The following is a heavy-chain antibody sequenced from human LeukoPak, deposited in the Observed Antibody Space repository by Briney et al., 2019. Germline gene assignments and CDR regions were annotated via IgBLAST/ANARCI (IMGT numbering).Heavy chain of an antibody. CDR2: INPNSGGT. J-gene: IGHJ5*02. V-gene: IGHV1-2*02. D-gene: IGHD2-15*01. CDR1: GYSFTGYW. CDR3: ARGEAAGGRRLDP. Sequence: GASVKVSCKTSGYSFTGYWIHWVRQAPGQGFEWLGWINPNSGGTNYAQKFQDSVSMTRDTSINTVYMELSSLRLDDTAVYYCARGEAAGGRRLDPWGQGTLITVSS.